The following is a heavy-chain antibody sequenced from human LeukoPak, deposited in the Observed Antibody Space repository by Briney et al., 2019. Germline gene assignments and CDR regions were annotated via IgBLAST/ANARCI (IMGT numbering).Heavy chain of an antibody. CDR1: GGSISSGNYY. J-gene: IGHJ1*01. Sequence: SETLSLTCTVSGGSISSGNYYWSWIRQPAGKGLEWIGSIFYSGSTYYNPSLKSRVTISVDTSENQFSLKLSSVTAADTAVYYCARHMREQQLDYFQHWGQGTLVTVSS. V-gene: IGHV4-39*01. D-gene: IGHD6-13*01. CDR3: ARHMREQQLDYFQH. CDR2: IFYSGST.